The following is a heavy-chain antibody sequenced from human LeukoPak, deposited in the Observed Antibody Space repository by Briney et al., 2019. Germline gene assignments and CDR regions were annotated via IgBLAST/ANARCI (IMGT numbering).Heavy chain of an antibody. CDR2: IFSST. CDR3: ARRAGAYSHPYDY. D-gene: IGHD4/OR15-4a*01. J-gene: IGHJ4*02. Sequence: GGSLRLSCTVSGFTVSSDSMSWVRQAPGKGLEWVSFIFSSTHYSDSVKGRFTISRDNSKNTLYLQMNSLRAEDTAVYYCARRAGAYSHPYDYWGQGTLVTVSS. V-gene: IGHV3-53*01. CDR1: GFTVSSDS.